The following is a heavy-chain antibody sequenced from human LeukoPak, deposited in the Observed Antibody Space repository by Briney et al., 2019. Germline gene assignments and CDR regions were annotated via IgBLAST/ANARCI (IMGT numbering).Heavy chain of an antibody. CDR1: GFTFSPYG. CDR3: ARTILPALDY. J-gene: IGHJ4*02. Sequence: GGSLRLSCAASGFTFSPYGMHWVRQAPGKGLEWVAFIDYGGSYKYYADSAKGRFTISRDNSRNTLYLQMNSLRVEDTAVYYCARTILPALDYWGQGTLVTVSS. CDR2: IDYGGSYK. D-gene: IGHD2-2*01. V-gene: IGHV3-30*19.